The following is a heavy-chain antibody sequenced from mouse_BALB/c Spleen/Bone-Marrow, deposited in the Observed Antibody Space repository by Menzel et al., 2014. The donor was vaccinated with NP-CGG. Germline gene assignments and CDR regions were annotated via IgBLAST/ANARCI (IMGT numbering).Heavy chain of an antibody. CDR2: IYPGNSDA. Sequence: EVKLQESGTVLARPGASVKMSCKASGYSFISYWMHWVKQRPGQGLEWIGAIYPGNSDASYNQKVKGKAKLTAVTSASTAYMELISLTNEDSAVYYCTRWGVYDYDGGFAYWGQGTLVTVSA. D-gene: IGHD2-4*01. CDR1: GYSFISYW. CDR3: TRWGVYDYDGGFAY. V-gene: IGHV1-5*01. J-gene: IGHJ3*01.